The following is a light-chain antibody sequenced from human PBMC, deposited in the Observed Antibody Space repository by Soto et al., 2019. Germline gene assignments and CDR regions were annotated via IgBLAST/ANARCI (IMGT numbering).Light chain of an antibody. CDR3: QQYYSTPWT. J-gene: IGKJ1*01. CDR2: WAS. V-gene: IGKV4-1*01. CDR1: QNILYNSYNKNY. Sequence: DIVMTQSPDSLAVSLGERATINCKSSQNILYNSYNKNYLAWYQQKPGQSPKLLIYWASTRESGVPDRFSGSGSGTDFTLTISSLQAEDVAVYYCQQYYSTPWTFAQGTKVEIK.